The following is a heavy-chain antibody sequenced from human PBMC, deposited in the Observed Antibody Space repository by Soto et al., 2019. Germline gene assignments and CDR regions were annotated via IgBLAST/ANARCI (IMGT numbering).Heavy chain of an antibody. CDR2: IYYSGST. V-gene: IGHV4-39*01. D-gene: IGHD3-10*01. CDR3: ASISNYYGSGSPRYYFDY. J-gene: IGHJ4*02. CDR1: GGSISSSSYY. Sequence: QLQLQESGPGLVKPSETLSLACTVSGGSISSSSYYWGWIRQPPGKGLEWIGSIYYSGSTYYNPSLTRRATVSVATSKNQFSLKLSSVTAADTAVYYCASISNYYGSGSPRYYFDYWGQGTLVTVSS.